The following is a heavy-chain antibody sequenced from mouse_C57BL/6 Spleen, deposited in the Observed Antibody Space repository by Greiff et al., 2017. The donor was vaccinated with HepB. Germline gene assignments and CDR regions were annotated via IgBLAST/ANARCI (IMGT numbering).Heavy chain of an antibody. D-gene: IGHD1-1*01. CDR1: GYTFTSYW. J-gene: IGHJ2*01. Sequence: QVQLQQPGAELVKPGASVKLSCKASGYTFTSYWMQWVNQRPGQGLEWIGEIDPSDSYTNYNQKFKGKATLTVDTSSSTAYMQLSSLTSEDSAVYYCARYYGSSYDFDYWGQGTTLTVSS. V-gene: IGHV1-50*01. CDR2: IDPSDSYT. CDR3: ARYYGSSYDFDY.